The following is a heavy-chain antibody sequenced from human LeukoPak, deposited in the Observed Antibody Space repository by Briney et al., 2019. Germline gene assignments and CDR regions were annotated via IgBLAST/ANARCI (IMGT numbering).Heavy chain of an antibody. V-gene: IGHV3-23*01. J-gene: IGHJ4*02. CDR2: ISGSGGST. CDR3: AKDYGDYLVDY. CDR1: GFTFSSYA. Sequence: GGSLRLSCAASGFTFSSYAMSWVRQALGKGLEWVSGISGSGGSTYYADSVKGRFTISRDNSKNTLYLQVNSLRAEDTAVYHCAKDYGDYLVDYWGQGTLVTVSS. D-gene: IGHD4-17*01.